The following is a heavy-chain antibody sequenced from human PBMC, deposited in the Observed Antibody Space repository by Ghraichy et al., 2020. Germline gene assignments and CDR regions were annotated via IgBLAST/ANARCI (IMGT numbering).Heavy chain of an antibody. D-gene: IGHD3-22*01. V-gene: IGHV4-39*01. J-gene: IGHJ5*02. CDR2: IYYSGST. Sequence: SETLSLTCTVSGGSISSGSYYWGWIRQPPGKGLEWIGSIYYSGSTYYNPSLKSRVTISVDTSKNQFSLKLSSVTAADTAVYYCARLRPTMIVVPWGQGTLVTVSS. CDR3: ARLRPTMIVVP. CDR1: GGSISSGSYY.